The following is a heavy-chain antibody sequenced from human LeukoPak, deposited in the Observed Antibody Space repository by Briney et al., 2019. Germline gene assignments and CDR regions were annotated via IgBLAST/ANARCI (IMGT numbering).Heavy chain of an antibody. J-gene: IGHJ4*02. CDR1: GASFSGYY. V-gene: IGHV4-34*01. Sequence: MPSETLSLTCAVYGASFSGYYWSWIRQPPGKGLEWIGEIHHSGSTNYNPSLKSRVTISEDTSKNQFSLKLSSVTAADTAVYYCASGYYDSSGSVDYCGQGTLVTVSS. D-gene: IGHD3-22*01. CDR2: IHHSGST. CDR3: ASGYYDSSGSVDY.